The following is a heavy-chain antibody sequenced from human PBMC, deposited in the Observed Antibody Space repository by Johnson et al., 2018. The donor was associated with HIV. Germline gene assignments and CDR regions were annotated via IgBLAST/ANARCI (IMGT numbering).Heavy chain of an antibody. CDR2: ISYDGSNK. V-gene: IGHV3-30*04. CDR3: ARGEQWPHDAFDI. CDR1: GFTFSSYA. D-gene: IGHD6-19*01. J-gene: IGHJ3*02. Sequence: VQLVESGGGVVQPGRSLRLSCAASGFTFSSYAMHWVRQAPGKGLEWVAVISYDGSNKYYADSVKGRFTISRDNSKNTLYLQMNSLRAEDTAVYYCARGEQWPHDAFDIWGQGTMVTVSS.